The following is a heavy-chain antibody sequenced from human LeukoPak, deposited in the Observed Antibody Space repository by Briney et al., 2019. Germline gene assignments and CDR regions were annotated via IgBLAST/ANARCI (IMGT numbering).Heavy chain of an antibody. CDR1: GFTFISYA. CDR3: AGVSESGRYYFDY. D-gene: IGHD6-19*01. Sequence: GESLRLTCAASGFTFISYAMHWVRQAPGRGLEWVAVISYDGSNKYYADSVKGRFSISRDNSKNTLYLQMSSLRDEDTAVYYCAGVSESGRYYFDYWGQRTLVTVSS. V-gene: IGHV3-30*03. CDR2: ISYDGSNK. J-gene: IGHJ4*02.